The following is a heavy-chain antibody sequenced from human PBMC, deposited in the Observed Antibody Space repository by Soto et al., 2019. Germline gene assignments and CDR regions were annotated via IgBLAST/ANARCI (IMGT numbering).Heavy chain of an antibody. D-gene: IGHD3-9*01. CDR2: ISGSGGST. CDR3: AKDAPPYYDILTGYYHEYYFDY. CDR1: GFTFSSYA. V-gene: IGHV3-23*01. J-gene: IGHJ4*02. Sequence: VGSLRLSCAASGFTFSSYAMSWVRQAPGKGLEWVSAISGSGGSTYYADSVKGRFTISRDNSKNTLYLQMNSLRAEDTAVYYCAKDAPPYYDILTGYYHEYYFDYWGQGTLVTVSS.